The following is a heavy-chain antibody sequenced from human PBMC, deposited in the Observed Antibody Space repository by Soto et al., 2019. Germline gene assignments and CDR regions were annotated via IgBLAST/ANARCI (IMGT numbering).Heavy chain of an antibody. CDR1: GYTFTNDG. V-gene: IGHV1-18*01. CDR3: ARDPESLDY. CDR2: ISAYNGNT. J-gene: IGHJ4*02. Sequence: QVQLVQSGAEVKKPGASVKVSCKASGYTFTNDGISWVRQAPGQGLEWMGWISAYNGNTKYAQKLQGRVTMTTDTYTITAYMELRSLRYDDTAVHYCARDPESLDYWGQGTLVTVSS.